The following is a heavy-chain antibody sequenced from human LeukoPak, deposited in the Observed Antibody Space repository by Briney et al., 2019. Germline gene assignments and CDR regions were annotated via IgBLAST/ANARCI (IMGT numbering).Heavy chain of an antibody. CDR1: GFTVISSY. CDR2: IYSGSST. CDR3: ARLGYYYDGTGYYYLSY. V-gene: IGHV3-66*01. Sequence: GGSLSLSRAASGFTVISSYMSWVRQSPGKGLDWVAAIYSGSSTYYADSVKGRFTISRDSSRNTLYLQMNSLRAEDTAVYYCARLGYYYDGTGYYYLSYWGQGTLVTVSS. J-gene: IGHJ4*02. D-gene: IGHD3-22*01.